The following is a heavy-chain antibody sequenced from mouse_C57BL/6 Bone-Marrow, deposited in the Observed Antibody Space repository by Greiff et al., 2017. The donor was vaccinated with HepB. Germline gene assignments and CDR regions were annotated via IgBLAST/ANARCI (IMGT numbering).Heavy chain of an antibody. CDR1: GYTFTSYW. D-gene: IGHD1-1*01. CDR2: IHPNSGST. V-gene: IGHV1-64*01. J-gene: IGHJ4*01. Sequence: QVQLQQSGAELVKPGASVKLSCKASGYTFTSYWMHWVKQRPGQGLEWIGMIHPNSGSTNYNEKFKSKATLTVDKSSSTAYMQLSSRTSEDSAVYYCARRRGSSYDSYYAMDYWGQGTSVTVSS. CDR3: ARRRGSSYDSYYAMDY.